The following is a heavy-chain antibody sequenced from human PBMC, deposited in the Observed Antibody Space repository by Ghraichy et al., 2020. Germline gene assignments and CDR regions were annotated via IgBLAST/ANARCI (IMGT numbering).Heavy chain of an antibody. Sequence: GGSLRLSCAASGFTFSSYSMNWVRQAPGKGLEWVSYISSSSSTIYYADSVKGRFTISRDNAKNSLYLQMNSLRDEDTAVYYCARGYCTNGVCYFDYWGQGTLVTVSS. V-gene: IGHV3-48*02. D-gene: IGHD2-8*01. CDR2: ISSSSSTI. CDR3: ARGYCTNGVCYFDY. CDR1: GFTFSSYS. J-gene: IGHJ4*02.